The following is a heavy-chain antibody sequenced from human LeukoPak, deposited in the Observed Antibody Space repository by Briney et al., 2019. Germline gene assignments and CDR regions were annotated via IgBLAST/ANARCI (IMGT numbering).Heavy chain of an antibody. D-gene: IGHD3-10*01. Sequence: ASVKVSCKASGYTFTTYYVHWVRQAPGQGLEWMGIINPSGGSTTYAQKFQGRVTITADESTSTAYMELSSLRSEDTAVYYCARGMVRGVIITGYYYYYMDVWGKGTTVTISS. CDR2: INPSGGST. CDR1: GYTFTTYY. J-gene: IGHJ6*03. CDR3: ARGMVRGVIITGYYYYYMDV. V-gene: IGHV1-46*01.